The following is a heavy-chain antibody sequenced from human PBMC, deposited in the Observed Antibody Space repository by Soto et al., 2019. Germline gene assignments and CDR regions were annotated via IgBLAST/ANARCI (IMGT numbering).Heavy chain of an antibody. D-gene: IGHD2-15*01. CDR3: ARGGYCSGGSCYEGGVYYYGMDV. Sequence: ASVKVSCKASGYTFTGYYMHWVRQAPGQGLEWMGWINPNSGGTNYAQKFQGWVTMTRDTSISTAYMELSRLRSDDTAVYYCARGGYCSGGSCYEGGVYYYGMDVWGQGTKVTVYS. CDR2: INPNSGGT. V-gene: IGHV1-2*04. J-gene: IGHJ6*02. CDR1: GYTFTGYY.